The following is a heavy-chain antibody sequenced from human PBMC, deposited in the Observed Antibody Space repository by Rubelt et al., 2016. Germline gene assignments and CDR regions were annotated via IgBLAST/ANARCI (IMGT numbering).Heavy chain of an antibody. CDR2: INPNSGGT. V-gene: IGHV1-2*02. Sequence: QVQLVQSGAEVKKPGASVKVSCKASGYTFTGYYMHWVRQAPGQGLEWMGWINPNSGGTNYAQNLQGRVNMTTDTSTSTAYMELRSLRSDDTAVYYCARRDGYNWDDAFDIWGQGTMVTVSS. CDR3: ARRDGYNWDDAFDI. D-gene: IGHD5-24*01. J-gene: IGHJ3*02. CDR1: GYTFTGYY.